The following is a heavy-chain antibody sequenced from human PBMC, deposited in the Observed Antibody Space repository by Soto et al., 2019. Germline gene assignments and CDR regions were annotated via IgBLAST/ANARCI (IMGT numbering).Heavy chain of an antibody. CDR2: ISSGSSYI. CDR3: ARSSGGSGKLWNYYGMDV. V-gene: IGHV3-21*06. D-gene: IGHD3-10*01. CDR1: GFTFSSDS. J-gene: IGHJ6*02. Sequence: GGALRLSCAASGFTFSSDSMNLVRQAPGTGLEWVSSISSGSSYIYYADSVKGRFTISRDNAKNSLYLQMNSLRAEDTAVYYCARSSGGSGKLWNYYGMDVWGQGTMVTVSS.